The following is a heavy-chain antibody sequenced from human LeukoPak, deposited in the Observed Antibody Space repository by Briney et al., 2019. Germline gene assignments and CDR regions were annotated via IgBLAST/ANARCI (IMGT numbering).Heavy chain of an antibody. CDR2: ISGSGGST. D-gene: IGHD3-22*01. J-gene: IGHJ3*02. V-gene: IGHV3-23*01. CDR3: AKSTMIVVVIVDAFDI. Sequence: PGGSLRLSCAASGFTFSSYAMSWVRQAPGKGLEWVSAISGSGGSTYCADSVKGRFTISRDNSKNTLYLQMNSLRAEDTAVYYCAKSTMIVVVIVDAFDIWGQGTMVTVSS. CDR1: GFTFSSYA.